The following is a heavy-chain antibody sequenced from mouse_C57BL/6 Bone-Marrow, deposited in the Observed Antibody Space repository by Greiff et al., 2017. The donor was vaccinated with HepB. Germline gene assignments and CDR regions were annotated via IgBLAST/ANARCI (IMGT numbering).Heavy chain of an antibody. V-gene: IGHV5-17*01. Sequence: EVQRVESGGGLVKPGGSLKLSCAASGFTFSDYGMHWVRQAPEQGLEWVAYISSGSSTIYYADTVKGRFTISRDNARNTLFLQMTRLRSEATAMYYCASDYGSSYYAMDYWGQGTSVTVSS. CDR1: GFTFSDYG. D-gene: IGHD1-1*01. J-gene: IGHJ4*01. CDR2: ISSGSSTI. CDR3: ASDYGSSYYAMDY.